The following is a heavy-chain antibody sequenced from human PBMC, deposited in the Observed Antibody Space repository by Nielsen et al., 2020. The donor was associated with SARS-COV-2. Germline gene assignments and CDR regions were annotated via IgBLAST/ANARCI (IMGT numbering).Heavy chain of an antibody. J-gene: IGHJ4*02. CDR3: ARDGMIRGYSYGYPVSEGSRIDY. D-gene: IGHD5-18*01. CDR2: INPNSGGT. Sequence: ASVKVSCKASGYTFTGYYMHWVRQAPGQGLEWMGRINPNSGGTNYAQKFQGRVTMTRDTSISTAYMELSRLRSDDTVVYYCARDGMIRGYSYGYPVSEGSRIDYWGQGTLVTVSS. CDR1: GYTFTGYY. V-gene: IGHV1-2*05.